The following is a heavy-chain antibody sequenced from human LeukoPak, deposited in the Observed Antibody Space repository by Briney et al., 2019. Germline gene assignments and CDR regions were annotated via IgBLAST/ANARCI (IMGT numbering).Heavy chain of an antibody. D-gene: IGHD3-16*01. Sequence: PGGSLRLPCAASGFSVSDYSISRTRQSPGRGPEWISYVMSGRGSTNYADSVKGRFTISRDNAKNSVALQLDGLRADDTAVYFCTRERRGSYYAFESWGQGTLVTVSS. CDR2: VMSGRGST. V-gene: IGHV3-11*05. CDR1: GFSVSDYS. J-gene: IGHJ4*02. CDR3: TRERRGSYYAFES.